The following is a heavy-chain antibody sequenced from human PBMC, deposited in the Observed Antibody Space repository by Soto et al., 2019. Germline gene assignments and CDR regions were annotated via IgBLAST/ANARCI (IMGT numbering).Heavy chain of an antibody. V-gene: IGHV3-66*01. CDR1: GITVYNNY. CDR3: ARDVGV. CDR2: IYSGGST. J-gene: IGHJ6*04. Sequence: EVQLVESGGGLVQRGGSLRLSCAASGITVYNNYMSWVRQAPGKGLEWVSVIYSGGSTSYADSVKGRFTISRDGSKNTADLQMNSLRAEDTAVYYCARDVGVWGRGTTVTVSS.